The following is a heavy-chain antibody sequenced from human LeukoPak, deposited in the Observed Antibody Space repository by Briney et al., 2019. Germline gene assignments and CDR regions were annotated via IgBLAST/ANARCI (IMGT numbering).Heavy chain of an antibody. CDR2: IYCDGSK. D-gene: IGHD6-19*01. V-gene: IGHV3-53*01. J-gene: IGHJ4*02. CDR3: ARERSSDWHFDY. CDR1: GYTFSRNY. Sequence: GGSLRLFRAASGYTFSRNYMIWVRQAPGKGLEWVSVIYCDGSKLHCESVKGRFTISRDNSKNTLYLQMNSLGAEDRAVYYCARERSSDWHFDYWGQGTLVTVSS.